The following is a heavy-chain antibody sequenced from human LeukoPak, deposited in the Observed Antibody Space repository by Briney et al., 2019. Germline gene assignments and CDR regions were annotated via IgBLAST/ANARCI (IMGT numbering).Heavy chain of an antibody. CDR3: ARDFALITMVRGVPRDYYYYMDV. CDR2: IYYSGST. CDR1: GGSISSYY. Sequence: PSETLSLTCTVSGGSISSYYWSWIRQPPGKGLEWIGYIYYSGSTNYNPSLKSRVTISVDTSKNQFSLKLSSVTAADTAVYYCARDFALITMVRGVPRDYYYYMDVWGKGTTVTVSS. V-gene: IGHV4-59*01. D-gene: IGHD3-10*01. J-gene: IGHJ6*03.